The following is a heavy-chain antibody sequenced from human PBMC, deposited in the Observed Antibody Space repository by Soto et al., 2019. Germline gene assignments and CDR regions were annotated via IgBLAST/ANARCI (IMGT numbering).Heavy chain of an antibody. J-gene: IGHJ6*02. D-gene: IGHD6-13*01. Sequence: QVQLVQSGAEVKKPGSSVKVSCKASGGTFSSYTISWGRQAPGQGLEWMGRIIPILGIATYAQKFQGRVTITADKSTSTAYMELSSLRSEDTAVYYCAGSRYSSSWYLKQTNYSYGMDVWGQGTTVTVSS. CDR1: GGTFSSYT. CDR3: AGSRYSSSWYLKQTNYSYGMDV. V-gene: IGHV1-69*02. CDR2: IIPILGIA.